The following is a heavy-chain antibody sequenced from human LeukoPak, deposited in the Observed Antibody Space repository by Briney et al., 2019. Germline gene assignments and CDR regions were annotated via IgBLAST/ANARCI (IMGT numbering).Heavy chain of an antibody. Sequence: ASVKVSCKASGGTFSSYAISWVRQAPGQGLEGMGGIIPIFGTANYAQKFQGRVTITADESTSTAYMELSSLRSEDTAVYYCAREPYGSGSPDVWGKGTTVTVSS. CDR2: IIPIFGTA. V-gene: IGHV1-69*01. CDR1: GGTFSSYA. D-gene: IGHD3-10*01. CDR3: AREPYGSGSPDV. J-gene: IGHJ6*04.